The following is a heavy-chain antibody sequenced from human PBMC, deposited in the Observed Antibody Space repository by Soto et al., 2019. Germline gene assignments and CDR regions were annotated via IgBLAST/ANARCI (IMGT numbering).Heavy chain of an antibody. V-gene: IGHV3-30-3*01. CDR3: ARDLGDIVLMVYASYYYGMDV. CDR1: GFTFSSYA. Sequence: PGGSLRLSCAASGFTFSSYAMHWVRQAPGKGLEWVAVISYDGSNKYYADSVKGRFTISRDNSKHTLYLQMNSLRAEDTAVYYCARDLGDIVLMVYASYYYGMDVWGQGTTVTVSS. D-gene: IGHD2-8*01. J-gene: IGHJ6*02. CDR2: ISYDGSNK.